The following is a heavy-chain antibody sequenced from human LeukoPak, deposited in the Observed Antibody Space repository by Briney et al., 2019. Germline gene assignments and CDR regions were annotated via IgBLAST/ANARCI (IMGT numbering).Heavy chain of an antibody. CDR2: IYYSGST. CDR3: ARDGSGAIDY. Sequence: PSETLSLTCTVSGGSISSGGYYWSWIRQHPGKGLEWIGYIYYSGSTYYNPSLKSRVTISVDTSKNQFSLKLSSVTAADTAVYYCARDGSGAIDYWGQGTLVTVSS. CDR1: GGSISSGGYY. J-gene: IGHJ4*02. V-gene: IGHV4-31*03. D-gene: IGHD3-10*01.